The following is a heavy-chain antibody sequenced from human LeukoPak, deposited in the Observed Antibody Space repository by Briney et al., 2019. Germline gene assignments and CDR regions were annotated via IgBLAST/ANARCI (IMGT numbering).Heavy chain of an antibody. CDR2: ISGSGGST. CDR1: GFTFSSYD. D-gene: IGHD5-18*01. V-gene: IGHV3-23*01. Sequence: PGGSLRLSCAASGFTFSSYDMSWVRQAPGKGLEWVSAISGSGGSTYYADSVKGRFTISRDNSKNTLYLQMNSLRAKDTAVYYCASRGDTAMVTDYWGQGTLVTVSS. J-gene: IGHJ4*02. CDR3: ASRGDTAMVTDY.